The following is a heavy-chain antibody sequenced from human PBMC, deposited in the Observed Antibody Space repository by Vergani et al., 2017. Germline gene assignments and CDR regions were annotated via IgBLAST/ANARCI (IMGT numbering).Heavy chain of an antibody. CDR2: IYYSGST. CDR3: ARGGGAAVADH. D-gene: IGHD6-19*01. Sequence: VQLQESGPGLVKPSETLSLTCTVSGGSISSYYWSWIRQPPGKGLEWIGYIYYSGSTNYNPSLKSRVTISVDTSKNQFSLKLSSVTAADTAVYYCARGGGAAVADHWGQGTLVTVSS. J-gene: IGHJ4*02. CDR1: GGSISSYY. V-gene: IGHV4-59*01.